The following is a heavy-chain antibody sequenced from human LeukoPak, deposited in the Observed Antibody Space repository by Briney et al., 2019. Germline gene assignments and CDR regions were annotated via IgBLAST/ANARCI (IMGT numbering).Heavy chain of an antibody. CDR3: SRLRGYSYGYGDY. V-gene: IGHV3-23*01. Sequence: GGFLRLSCAASGFTFSSYAMSWVRQAPGKGLEWVSAISGSGGSTYYADSVKGRFTISRDNAKNSLYLQMNSLRVEDTAVYYCSRLRGYSYGYGDYWGQGTLVTVSS. CDR1: GFTFSSYA. J-gene: IGHJ4*02. CDR2: ISGSGGST. D-gene: IGHD5-18*01.